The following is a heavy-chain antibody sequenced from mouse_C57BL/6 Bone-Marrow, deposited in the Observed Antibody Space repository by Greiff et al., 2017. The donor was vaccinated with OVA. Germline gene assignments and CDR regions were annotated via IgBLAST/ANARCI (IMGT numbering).Heavy chain of an antibody. CDR1: GYTFTSYW. Sequence: QVQLQQPGAELVKPGASVKLSCKASGYTFTSYWMQWVKQRPGQGLEWIGEIDPSDSYTNYNQKFKGKATLTVDTSSSTAYMQLSSLTSEDSAVYYCARTYYDYGTVSFAYWGQGTLVTVSA. J-gene: IGHJ3*01. CDR2: IDPSDSYT. V-gene: IGHV1-50*01. CDR3: ARTYYDYGTVSFAY. D-gene: IGHD2-4*01.